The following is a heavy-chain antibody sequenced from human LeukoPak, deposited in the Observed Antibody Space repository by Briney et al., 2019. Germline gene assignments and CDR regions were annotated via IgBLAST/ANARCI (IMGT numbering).Heavy chain of an antibody. CDR3: ARRSGPYGSGSNFDY. Sequence: PGGSLRLSCAASGFTFSGYSMNWVRQAPGKGLEWVSYISSSSSTIYYADSVKGRFTISRDNAKNSLYLQTNSLRAEDTAVYYCARRSGPYGSGSNFDYWGQGTLVTVSS. V-gene: IGHV3-48*04. CDR2: ISSSSSTI. J-gene: IGHJ4*02. D-gene: IGHD3-10*01. CDR1: GFTFSGYS.